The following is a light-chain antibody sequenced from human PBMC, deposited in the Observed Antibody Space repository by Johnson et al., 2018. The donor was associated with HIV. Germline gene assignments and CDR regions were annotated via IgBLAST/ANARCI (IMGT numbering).Light chain of an antibody. Sequence: SVLTQPPSVSAAPGQKVTISCSGSSSNIGNNYVSWYQQFPGTAPKLLIYENNKRPSGIPDRFSGSKSGTSATLGITGLQTGDEADYYCGTWDSSLSAAYVVRTGTTVPLL. CDR1: SSNIGNNY. CDR2: ENN. V-gene: IGLV1-51*02. J-gene: IGLJ1*01. CDR3: GTWDSSLSAAYV.